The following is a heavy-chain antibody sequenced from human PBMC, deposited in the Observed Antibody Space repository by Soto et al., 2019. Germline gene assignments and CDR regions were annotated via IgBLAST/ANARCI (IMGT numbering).Heavy chain of an antibody. CDR2: IYHTGST. CDR1: GGSISSSNW. CDR3: ARVPWDGDYNFDS. D-gene: IGHD4-17*01. J-gene: IGHJ4*02. V-gene: IGHV4-4*02. Sequence: QVQLQESGPGLVKPSGNLSLTCAVSGGSISSSNWWSWVRQPPGKGLEWIGEIYHTGSTNCNPSLKSRVTISVDKSKNQFSLKLSSVTAADTAVYYCARVPWDGDYNFDSWGQGTLVTVSS.